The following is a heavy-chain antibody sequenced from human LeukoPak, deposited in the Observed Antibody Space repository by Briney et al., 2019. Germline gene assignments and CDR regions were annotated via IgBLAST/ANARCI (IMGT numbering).Heavy chain of an antibody. CDR1: GGSFSGYY. V-gene: IGHV4-34*01. D-gene: IGHD1-1*01. CDR3: ARLLHYYNWNRGGHRQNWFDP. Sequence: SETLSLTCAVYGGSFSGYYWSWIRQPPGKGLEWIGEINHSGSTNYNPSLKSRVTISVDTSKNQFSLKLSSVTAADTAVYYCARLLHYYNWNRGGHRQNWFDPWGQGTLVPVSS. CDR2: INHSGST. J-gene: IGHJ5*02.